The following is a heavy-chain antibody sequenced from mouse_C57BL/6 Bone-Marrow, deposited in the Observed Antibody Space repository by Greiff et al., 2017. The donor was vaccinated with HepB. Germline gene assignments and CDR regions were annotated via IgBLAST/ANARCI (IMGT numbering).Heavy chain of an antibody. J-gene: IGHJ3*01. D-gene: IGHD1-1*01. CDR3: ARPYYYGSSYEAWFAY. V-gene: IGHV5-17*01. Sequence: EVKLMESGGGLVKPGGSLKLSCAASGFTFSDYGMHWVRQAPEKGLEWVAYISSGSSTIYYADTVKGRFTISRDNAKNTLFLQMTSLRSEDTAMYYCARPYYYGSSYEAWFAYWGQGTLVTVSA. CDR1: GFTFSDYG. CDR2: ISSGSSTI.